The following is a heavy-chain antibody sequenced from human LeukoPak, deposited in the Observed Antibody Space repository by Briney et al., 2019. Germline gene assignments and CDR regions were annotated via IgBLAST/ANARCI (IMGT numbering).Heavy chain of an antibody. CDR2: IKQDGSEK. CDR1: GFTFSSYW. D-gene: IGHD6-19*01. CDR3: ASLAGSSGWFLAPNDY. Sequence: GGSLRLSCAASGFTFSSYWMSWVRQAPGKGLEWVANIKQDGSEKYYVDSVKGRFTISRDNSKNTLYLQMNSLRPEDTGVYYCASLAGSSGWFLAPNDYWGQGTLATVSS. V-gene: IGHV3-7*01. J-gene: IGHJ4*02.